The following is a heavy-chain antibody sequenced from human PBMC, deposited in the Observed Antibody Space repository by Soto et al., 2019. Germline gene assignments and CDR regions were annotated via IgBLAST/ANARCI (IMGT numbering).Heavy chain of an antibody. CDR3: ARDRGDGYTTNAFDI. V-gene: IGHV3-7*03. CDR1: GFTFSSYW. J-gene: IGHJ3*02. Sequence: QAGGSLRLSCAASGFTFSSYWMSWVRQAPGKGLEWVANIKQDGSEKYYVDSVKGRFTISRDNAKNSLYLQMNSLRAEDTAVYYCARDRGDGYTTNAFDIWGQGTMVTVSS. D-gene: IGHD5-12*01. CDR2: IKQDGSEK.